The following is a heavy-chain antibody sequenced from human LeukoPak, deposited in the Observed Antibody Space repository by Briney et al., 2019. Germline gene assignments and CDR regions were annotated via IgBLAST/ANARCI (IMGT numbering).Heavy chain of an antibody. Sequence: PSETRSLTCAASGGSISSYYWSWIRQTAGKGLEWIGRLSTSGTTNYNPSLKSRVTMSVDTSKNQFSLNLTSVTAADTAVYYCARAWGQSGVDYWGQGTLVTVSS. CDR1: GGSISSYY. CDR3: ARAWGQSGVDY. V-gene: IGHV4-4*07. CDR2: LSTSGTT. J-gene: IGHJ4*02. D-gene: IGHD7-27*01.